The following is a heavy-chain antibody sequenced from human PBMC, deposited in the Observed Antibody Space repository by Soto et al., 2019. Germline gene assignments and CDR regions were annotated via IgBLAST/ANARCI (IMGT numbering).Heavy chain of an antibody. CDR2: ISAAGDP. J-gene: IGHJ6*02. CDR3: ARTDRDFYGMDV. V-gene: IGHV3-13*05. Sequence: EVQLVESGGGLVQTGVSLRLSCAASGFTFRNYDMHWVRQGTGKGLEWVSGISAAGDPDYADSVEGRFTISRENAQNSFFLQMNSLRVGDTAVYYCARTDRDFYGMDVWGQGTTVIVSS. CDR1: GFTFRNYD.